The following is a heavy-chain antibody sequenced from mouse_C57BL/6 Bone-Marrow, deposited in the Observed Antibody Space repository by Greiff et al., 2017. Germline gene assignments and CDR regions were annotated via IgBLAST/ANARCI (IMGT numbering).Heavy chain of an antibody. D-gene: IGHD2-2*01. J-gene: IGHJ3*01. CDR2: IYPRSGNT. CDR3: ARGNGYWFSY. V-gene: IGHV1-81*01. CDR1: GYTFTSYG. Sequence: QVHVKQSGAELARPGASVKLSCKASGYTFTSYGISWVKQRTGQGLEWIGEIYPRSGNTYYNEKFKGKATLTADKSSSTAYMEFRSLTSEDSSVYFCARGNGYWFSYWGQGTLVTVSA.